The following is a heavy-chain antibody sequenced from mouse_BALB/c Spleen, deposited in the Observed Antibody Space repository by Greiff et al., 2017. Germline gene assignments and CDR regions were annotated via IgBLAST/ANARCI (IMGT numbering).Heavy chain of an antibody. CDR1: GYTFTSYW. J-gene: IGHJ4*01. Sequence: QVQLQQSGAELARPGASVKLSCKASGYTFTSYWMQWVKQRPGQGLEWIGAIYPGDGDTRYTQKFKGKATLTADKSSSTAYMQLSSLASEDSAVYYCAREEVVATNYYAMDYWGQGTSVTVSS. CDR3: AREEVVATNYYAMDY. D-gene: IGHD1-1*01. CDR2: IYPGDGDT. V-gene: IGHV1-87*01.